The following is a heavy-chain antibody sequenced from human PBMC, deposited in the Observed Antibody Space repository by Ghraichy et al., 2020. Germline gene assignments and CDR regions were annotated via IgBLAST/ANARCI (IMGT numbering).Heavy chain of an antibody. V-gene: IGHV3-23*01. CDR1: GFTFSSYA. Sequence: LSLTCAASGFTFSSYAMSWVRQAPGKGLEWVSAISGSGGSTYYADSVKGRFTISRDNSKNTLYLQMNSLRAEDTAVYYCAKFKDYLGIDYWGQGTLVTVSS. J-gene: IGHJ4*02. D-gene: IGHD2/OR15-2a*01. CDR2: ISGSGGST. CDR3: AKFKDYLGIDY.